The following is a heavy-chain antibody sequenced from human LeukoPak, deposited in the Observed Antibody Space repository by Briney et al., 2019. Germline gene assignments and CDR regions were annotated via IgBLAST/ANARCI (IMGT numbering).Heavy chain of an antibody. CDR3: AKEDDYGGNSGVFDY. D-gene: IGHD4-23*01. CDR2: ISSSSSYI. CDR1: GFTFSNYS. Sequence: GGSLRLSCAASGFTFSNYSMNWVRQAPGKGLEWVSSISSSSSYIYYADSVKGRFTISRDNAKNSLYLQMNSLSTEDMALYYCAKEDDYGGNSGVFDYWGQGTLVTVSS. J-gene: IGHJ4*02. V-gene: IGHV3-21*04.